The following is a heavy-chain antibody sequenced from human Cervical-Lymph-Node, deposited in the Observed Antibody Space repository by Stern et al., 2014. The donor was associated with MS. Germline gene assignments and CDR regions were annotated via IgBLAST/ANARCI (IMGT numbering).Heavy chain of an antibody. J-gene: IGHJ5*02. CDR3: ARGLTQANYDFWSGYWVSNWFDP. CDR1: GYTFTSYD. CDR2: MKPNSGNT. D-gene: IGHD3-3*01. V-gene: IGHV1-8*01. Sequence: QVQLVQSGAEVKKPGASVKVSCKASGYTFTSYDINWVRQATGQGLEWMGWMKPNSGNTGYAQKFQGGVTMTRNTSISTAYMELSSLRSEDTAVYYCARGLTQANYDFWSGYWVSNWFDPWGQGTLVTVSS.